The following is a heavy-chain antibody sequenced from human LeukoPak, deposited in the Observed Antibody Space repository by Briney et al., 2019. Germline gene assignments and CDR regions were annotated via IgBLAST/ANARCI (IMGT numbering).Heavy chain of an antibody. CDR3: ARLREIPVFGVVTKSTSYFDY. CDR1: GFTFSYYW. V-gene: IGHV3-7*01. J-gene: IGHJ4*02. CDR2: IKQDRSEK. D-gene: IGHD3-3*01. Sequence: SGGSLRLSCAASGFTFSYYWMSWVRQAPGKGLELVANIKQDRSEKYYVDSVKGRFTISRDNAKNSLYLQMNSLRAEDTAVYYCARLREIPVFGVVTKSTSYFDYWGQGTLVTVSS.